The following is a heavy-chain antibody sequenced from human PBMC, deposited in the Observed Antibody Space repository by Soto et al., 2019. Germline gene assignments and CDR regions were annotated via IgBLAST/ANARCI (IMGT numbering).Heavy chain of an antibody. V-gene: IGHV3-66*01. CDR1: GFTVSSNY. J-gene: IGHJ3*02. Sequence: GGSLRLSCAASGFTVSSNYMNWVRQAPGKGLEWVSLLYAGGRTYYADSVRGRFTISKDNSKNILYLQMNSLRAEDTAVYYCARERHYYGSGSSFAMNAFDIWGQGTMVTVS. CDR3: ARERHYYGSGSSFAMNAFDI. D-gene: IGHD3-10*01. CDR2: LYAGGRT.